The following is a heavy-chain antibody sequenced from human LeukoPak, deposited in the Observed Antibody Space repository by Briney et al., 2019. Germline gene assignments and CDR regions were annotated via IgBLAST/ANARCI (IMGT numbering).Heavy chain of an antibody. CDR3: ARARTRVIVVVPAAMPYYFDY. D-gene: IGHD2-2*01. V-gene: IGHV1-2*02. CDR2: INPNSGGT. J-gene: IGHJ4*02. Sequence: ASVKVSCKASGYTFTGYYMHWVRQAPGQGLEWMGWINPNSGGTNYAQKFQGRVTMTRDTSISTAYMELSRLRSDDTAVYYCARARTRVIVVVPAAMPYYFDYWGQGTLVTVSS. CDR1: GYTFTGYY.